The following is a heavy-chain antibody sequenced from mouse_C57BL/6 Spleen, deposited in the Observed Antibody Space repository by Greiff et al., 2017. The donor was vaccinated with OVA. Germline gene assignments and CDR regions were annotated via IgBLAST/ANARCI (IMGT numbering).Heavy chain of an antibody. CDR3: ARTYYGYDNAMDY. CDR1: GYAFSSSW. Sequence: VQLQQSGPELVKPGASVKISCKASGYAFSSSWMNWVKQRPGKGLEWIGRIYPGDGDTNYNGKFKGKATLTTDKSSSTAYMQLSSLTSEDSAVYFCARTYYGYDNAMDYWGQGTSVTAAS. V-gene: IGHV1-82*01. CDR2: IYPGDGDT. J-gene: IGHJ4*01. D-gene: IGHD2-9*01.